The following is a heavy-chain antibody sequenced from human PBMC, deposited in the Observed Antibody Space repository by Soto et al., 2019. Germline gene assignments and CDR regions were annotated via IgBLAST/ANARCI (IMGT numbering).Heavy chain of an antibody. CDR2: IGGSGTNT. CDR1: GFTFNMYA. CDR3: ARTITGYFWAGDY. Sequence: SCKASGFTFNMYAMSWVRQAPGKGLEWVSGIGGSGTNTYYEDFVKGRFTMPRYNSKNTLYLQMDSLRAEDTAIYYCARTITGYFWAGDYWPPGTLDTVSS. D-gene: IGHD1-1*01. V-gene: IGHV3-23*01. J-gene: IGHJ4*02.